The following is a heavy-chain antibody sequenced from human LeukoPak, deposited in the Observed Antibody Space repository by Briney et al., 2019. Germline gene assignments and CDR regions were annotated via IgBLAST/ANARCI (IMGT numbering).Heavy chain of an antibody. D-gene: IGHD3-10*01. CDR2: IGTAGDT. Sequence: GGSLRLSCAASGFTFSSYDMLWVRQSTGKGLEWVSLIGTAGDTYYADSVKGRFTISRENAKNSLHLQMNSLRAGDTAVYYCARGYYGSADSWGQGTLVTVSS. V-gene: IGHV3-13*04. CDR1: GFTFSSYD. CDR3: ARGYYGSADS. J-gene: IGHJ4*02.